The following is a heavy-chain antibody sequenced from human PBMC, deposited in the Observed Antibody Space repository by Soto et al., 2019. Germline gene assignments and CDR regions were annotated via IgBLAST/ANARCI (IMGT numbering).Heavy chain of an antibody. V-gene: IGHV3-21*01. CDR1: GFTFSSYS. Sequence: PGGSLRLSCAASGFTFSSYSMNWVRQAPGKGLEWVSSISSSSSYIYYADSVKGRFTISRDNAKNSLYLQMNSLRAEDTAVYYCARVLEEDSAMVGGFAVPSWFDPWGQGTLVTVSS. CDR2: ISSSSSYI. D-gene: IGHD3-3*01. J-gene: IGHJ5*02. CDR3: ARVLEEDSAMVGGFAVPSWFDP.